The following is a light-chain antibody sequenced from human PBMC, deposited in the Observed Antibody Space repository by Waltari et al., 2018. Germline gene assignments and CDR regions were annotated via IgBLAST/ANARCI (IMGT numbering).Light chain of an antibody. Sequence: IVMTQSPATLSVSPGERATLSCRASQTVRSNLSWYQQKPGQAPRLLIYGASTRATDVPARFGGSGFGTEFTLTISSLQSEDFAVYYCQHYEGWPPSYTFGQGTKVEI. J-gene: IGKJ2*01. CDR1: QTVRSN. CDR3: QHYEGWPPSYT. V-gene: IGKV3-15*01. CDR2: GAS.